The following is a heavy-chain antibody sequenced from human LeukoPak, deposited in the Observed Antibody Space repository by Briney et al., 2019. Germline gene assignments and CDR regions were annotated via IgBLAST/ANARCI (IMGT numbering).Heavy chain of an antibody. Sequence: SETLSLTCTVSGGSIISSSHHWGWIRQPPGKGLEWIGSIYYRGSTYYNPSLKSRVTISVDTSENQFSLKLRSVTAADTALYYCARGDGSGYSQDTFDYWGQGTLVTVSS. CDR3: ARGDGSGYSQDTFDY. V-gene: IGHV4-39*07. D-gene: IGHD3-22*01. CDR2: IYYRGST. CDR1: GGSIISSSHH. J-gene: IGHJ4*02.